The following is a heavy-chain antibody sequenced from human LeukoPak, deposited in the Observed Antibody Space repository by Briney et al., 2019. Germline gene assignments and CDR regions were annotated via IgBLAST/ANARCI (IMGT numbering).Heavy chain of an antibody. D-gene: IGHD5-12*01. V-gene: IGHV4-59*08. CDR3: ARMGGYSGYATH. J-gene: IGHJ4*02. CDR1: GGSISSYY. CDR2: IPYSGTT. Sequence: SENLSLTCTVSGGSISSYYWSWIRQPPGKGLEWIGYIPYSGTTNSNPSLKSRVNISLDTSNNQISLKLTSVTAADTAVYFCARMGGYSGYATHWGQGILVTVSS.